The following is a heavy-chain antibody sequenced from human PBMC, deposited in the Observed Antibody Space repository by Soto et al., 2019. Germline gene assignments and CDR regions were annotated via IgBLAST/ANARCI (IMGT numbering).Heavy chain of an antibody. V-gene: IGHV1-69*01. Sequence: QVQLVQSGAEVKKPGSSVKVSCKASGGTFSSYAISWVRQAPGQGLEWMGGIIPIFGTANYAQKFQGRVTITADEATSTAYMELSSLRSEDTAVYYCARDCSGGSCYSVGYFDYWGQGTLVTVSS. D-gene: IGHD2-15*01. CDR2: IIPIFGTA. CDR3: ARDCSGGSCYSVGYFDY. J-gene: IGHJ4*02. CDR1: GGTFSSYA.